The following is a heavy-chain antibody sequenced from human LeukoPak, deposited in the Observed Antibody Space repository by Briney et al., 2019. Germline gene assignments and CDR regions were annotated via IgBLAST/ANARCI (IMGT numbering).Heavy chain of an antibody. CDR1: GFTFSSYS. V-gene: IGHV3-48*01. CDR3: ARADCSSTSCYTGGFDY. J-gene: IGHJ4*02. Sequence: GGSLRLSCAASGFTFSSYSMNWVRQAPGKGLEWVSYISSSSSTIHYADSVKGRLTISRDNAKNSLYLQMNSLRAEDTAVYYCARADCSSTSCYTGGFDYWGQGTLVTVSS. CDR2: ISSSSSTI. D-gene: IGHD2-2*02.